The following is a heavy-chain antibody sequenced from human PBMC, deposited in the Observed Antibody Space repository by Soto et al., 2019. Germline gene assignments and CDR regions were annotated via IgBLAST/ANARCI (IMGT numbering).Heavy chain of an antibody. J-gene: IGHJ5*02. D-gene: IGHD5-18*01. CDR2: VYSSRST. Sequence: QVKLQEAGPRLVKPSETLSLTCSVSGGSISSHSWNWIRQPPGRGLEWIGHVYSSRSTNYNPSLESQDTISLDTSKHQFSLKLPSLTAADTAVYYCARRVQANSAVVQGNWLDPWGQGTLVTVSS. CDR1: GGSISSHS. V-gene: IGHV4-59*08. CDR3: ARRVQANSAVVQGNWLDP.